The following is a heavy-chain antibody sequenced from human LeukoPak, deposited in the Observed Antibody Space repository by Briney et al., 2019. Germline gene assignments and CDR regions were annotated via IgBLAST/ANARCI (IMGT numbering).Heavy chain of an antibody. CDR1: GGSISSYY. J-gene: IGHJ6*03. V-gene: IGHV4-4*07. D-gene: IGHD1-1*01. Sequence: PSETLSLTCTVSGGSISSYYWNWIRQPAAKGLEGIGRISSSGSANYNPSLKSRVTLSVDTSRNQLSLIMNSVTAADTAVFYCATEPTRTPYYYMDVWGKGTTVIVSS. CDR3: ATEPTRTPYYYMDV. CDR2: ISSSGSA.